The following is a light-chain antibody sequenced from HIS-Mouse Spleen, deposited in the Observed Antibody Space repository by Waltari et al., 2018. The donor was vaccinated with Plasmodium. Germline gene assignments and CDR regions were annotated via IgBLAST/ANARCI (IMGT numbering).Light chain of an antibody. J-gene: IGKJ2*01. CDR3: QQYNSYSYT. Sequence: DIQITQSPSTLSASVGDSVTITCRASQSISSWLAWYQQKPGKAPKLLIYKASSLESGVPSRFSGSGSGTEFTLTISSLQPDDFATYYCQQYNSYSYTFGQGTKLEIK. CDR2: KAS. CDR1: QSISSW. V-gene: IGKV1-5*03.